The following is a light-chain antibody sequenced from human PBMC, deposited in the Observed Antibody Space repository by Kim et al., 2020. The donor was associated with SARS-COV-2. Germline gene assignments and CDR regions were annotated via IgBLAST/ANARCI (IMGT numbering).Light chain of an antibody. CDR1: TEAVTSGYY. CDR2: SIS. CDR3: LLYDGGSWV. J-gene: IGLJ3*02. V-gene: IGLV7-43*01. Sequence: PGGTVTLTCASSTEAVTSGYYPNWFQQRPGQPPRALIYSISNKHSWTPARFSGSLLGGKAALTLSGVLPEDEAEYYCLLYDGGSWVFGGGTKLTVL.